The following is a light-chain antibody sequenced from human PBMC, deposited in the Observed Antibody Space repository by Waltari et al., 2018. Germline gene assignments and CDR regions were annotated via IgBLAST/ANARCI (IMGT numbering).Light chain of an antibody. CDR3: VMYMGSGTVV. J-gene: IGLJ2*01. Sequence: QTVVTQEPSFSVSPGGTVTLTCGLSSGSVSTSYYPSWYQQTPGQAPRTLIYSTNPRSAGVPDRFSGSILGNKAALTITGAQADDESDYYCVMYMGSGTVVFGGGTKLTVL. CDR1: SGSVSTSYY. CDR2: STN. V-gene: IGLV8-61*01.